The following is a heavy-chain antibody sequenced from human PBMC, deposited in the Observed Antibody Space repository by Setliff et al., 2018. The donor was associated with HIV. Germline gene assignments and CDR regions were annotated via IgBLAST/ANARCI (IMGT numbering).Heavy chain of an antibody. J-gene: IGHJ6*02. CDR3: ARGRGRAAVGPMNRYYYYGMDV. Sequence: PSETLSLTCAVSGYSIGSGSFWGWIRQPPGKGLEWIATIPHNGGTYYNPDPSLTGRVTISVDTSRNQCSLKLTSVTAADTAVYYCARGRGRAAVGPMNRYYYYGMDVWGQGTTVTVSS. CDR1: GYSIGSGSF. CDR2: IPHNGGT. V-gene: IGHV4-38-2*01. D-gene: IGHD6-13*01.